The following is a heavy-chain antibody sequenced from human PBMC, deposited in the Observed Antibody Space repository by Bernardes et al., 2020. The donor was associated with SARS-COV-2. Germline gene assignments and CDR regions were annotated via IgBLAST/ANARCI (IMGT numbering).Heavy chain of an antibody. CDR1: GGSIRGYC. J-gene: IGHJ4*02. V-gene: IGHV4-59*03. D-gene: IGHD2-8*02. CDR3: ATYFFSGDVYTHFDY. CDR2: IGYNGIT. Sequence: SEPLSLTRTVSGGSIRGYCWSWIRQPPGKGPEWIGFIGYNGITSYNSSLKSRVTISLDTSKNQSSLRLSSVTAADTAVYYCATYFFSGDVYTHFDYWGQGALVTVSS.